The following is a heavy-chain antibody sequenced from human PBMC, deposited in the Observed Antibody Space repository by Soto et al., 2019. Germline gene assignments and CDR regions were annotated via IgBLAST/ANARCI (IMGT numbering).Heavy chain of an antibody. CDR2: IWYDGSIK. CDR1: GFIFSSYG. D-gene: IGHD6-13*01. Sequence: GGSLRLSCEASGFIFSSYGMHWVRQAPGKGLEWVAVIWYDGSIKYYVDSVKGRFTISRDNSKNTLSLQMYSLSAEDTGVYYCARSPSRWSPYFPYSGMDFWGQGPSVTGSS. J-gene: IGHJ6*02. V-gene: IGHV3-33*01. CDR3: ARSPSRWSPYFPYSGMDF.